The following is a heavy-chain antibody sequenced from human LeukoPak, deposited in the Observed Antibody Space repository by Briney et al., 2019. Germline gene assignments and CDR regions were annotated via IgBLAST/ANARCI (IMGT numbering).Heavy chain of an antibody. CDR2: IYSGGST. CDR1: GFTVSSNY. CDR3: ARMRGTYSSMMWFDP. J-gene: IGHJ5*02. Sequence: GGSLRLSCAASGFTVSSNYMSWVRQAPGKGLEWVSVIYSGGSTYYADSVKGRFTISRDNSKNTLYLQMSSLRAEDTAVYYCARMRGTYSSMMWFDPWGQGTLVTVSS. D-gene: IGHD6-13*01. V-gene: IGHV3-53*01.